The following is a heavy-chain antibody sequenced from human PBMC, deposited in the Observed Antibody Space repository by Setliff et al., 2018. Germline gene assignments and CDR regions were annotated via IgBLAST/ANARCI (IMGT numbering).Heavy chain of an antibody. CDR3: ARSENCFSTHCSPYDY. V-gene: IGHV3-74*01. J-gene: IGHJ4*02. D-gene: IGHD2-2*01. CDR1: GFTFSGFS. CDR2: IHSDGTTT. Sequence: WGSLRLSCAASGFTFSGFSLHWVRQAPGKGLEWVSRIHSDGTTTAYADSVRGRVTVSRDNAKNTLYLQMNSLRAEDTATYYCARSENCFSTHCSPYDYWGRGTLVTVSS.